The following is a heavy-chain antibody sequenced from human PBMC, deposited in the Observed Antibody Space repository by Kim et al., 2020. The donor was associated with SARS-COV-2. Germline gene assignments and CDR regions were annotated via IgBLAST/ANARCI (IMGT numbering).Heavy chain of an antibody. D-gene: IGHD1-26*01. J-gene: IGHJ4*02. CDR1: GGSISSNY. V-gene: IGHV4-4*07. CDR3: ARGSSQHGGIFDY. Sequence: SETLSLTCTVSGGSISSNYWSWIRQPAGKGLEYIGRIYTSGSTNYNPSLKSRVTMSVDTSKNQFSLNLSSVTAADTAMCYCARGSSQHGGIFDYWGQGTLVTVSS. CDR2: IYTSGST.